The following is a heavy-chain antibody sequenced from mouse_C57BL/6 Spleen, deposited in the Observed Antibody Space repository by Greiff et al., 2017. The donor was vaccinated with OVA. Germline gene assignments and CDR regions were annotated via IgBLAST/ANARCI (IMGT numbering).Heavy chain of an antibody. D-gene: IGHD3-2*02. CDR2: IYPGDGDT. V-gene: IGHV1-82*01. CDR1: GYAFRSSW. J-gene: IGHJ3*01. Sequence: VQLQQSGPELVKPGASVKISCKASGYAFRSSWMNWVKQRPGKGLEWIGRIYPGDGDTNYNGKFKGKATLTADKSSSTAYMQLSSLTSEDSAVYFCARSRTAQATGFAYWGQGTLVTVSA. CDR3: ARSRTAQATGFAY.